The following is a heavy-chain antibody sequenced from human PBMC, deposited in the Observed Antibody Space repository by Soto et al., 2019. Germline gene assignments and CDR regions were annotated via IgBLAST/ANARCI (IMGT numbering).Heavy chain of an antibody. CDR2: RSFDGTYN. J-gene: IGHJ4*02. CDR1: GFRFSDYG. D-gene: IGHD4-17*01. CDR3: AKDRSDGEYNSVYDF. Sequence: QVQLAESGGGVVQPGRSLRLSCVGSGFRFSDYGMHWVRQAPGKGLEWVAMRSFDGTYNYYADSVKGRFIISRDNSKNTLYLQMTSLRAEATAVYFCAKDRSDGEYNSVYDFWGQGTLVTVSS. V-gene: IGHV3-30*18.